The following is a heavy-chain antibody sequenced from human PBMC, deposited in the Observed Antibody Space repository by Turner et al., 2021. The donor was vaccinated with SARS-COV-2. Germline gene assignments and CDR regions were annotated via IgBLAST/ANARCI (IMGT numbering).Heavy chain of an antibody. V-gene: IGHV4-39*01. CDR2: VYGKGAT. CDR1: RDSPGGGLYF. CDR3: VRHGVESRYFVY. J-gene: IGHJ4*02. Sequence: QLHLQASGPTLLKASETLSLTCNVSRDSPGGGLYFWGWIRQPPGKGLEWIGTVYGKGATYYNPSLRGRVTASVDTSKNQVFLSLRSVTAADTAVYYCVRHGVESRYFVYWGQGILVTVSS. D-gene: IGHD3-16*02.